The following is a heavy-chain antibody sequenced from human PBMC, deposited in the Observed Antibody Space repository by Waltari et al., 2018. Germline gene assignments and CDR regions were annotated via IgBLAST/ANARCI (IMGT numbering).Heavy chain of an antibody. CDR2: NNLGDIT. CDR1: GVSLTDYY. D-gene: IGHD3-9*01. Sequence: QVQLQQWGAGLVRPSETLSLPCDVYGVSLTDYYWPLFRQSPGKGLEWIGENNLGDITYYNPSLENRVTILLDKSKNQFSLRLDSVTAADTAVYYCVTGPRDKWVGRYSGEFFHHWGPGTLVTVSS. CDR3: VTGPRDKWVGRYSGEFFHH. J-gene: IGHJ1*01. V-gene: IGHV4-34*02.